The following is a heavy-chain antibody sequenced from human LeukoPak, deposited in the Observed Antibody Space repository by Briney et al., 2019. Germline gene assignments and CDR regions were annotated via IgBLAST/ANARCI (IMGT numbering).Heavy chain of an antibody. CDR1: GFDYRDYG. V-gene: IGHV3-49*04. D-gene: IGHD3-10*01. J-gene: IGHJ4*02. Sequence: QPGRSLRLSCTASGFDYRDYGMSWVRQGPGKGLEWVGFIRSKVYGGTADYAASVKGRFTISRDDSKTTACLQMNSLKSEDTAVYYCARAPEIMVRGIFIPDYFDYWGLGTLVTVSS. CDR2: IRSKVYGGTA. CDR3: ARAPEIMVRGIFIPDYFDY.